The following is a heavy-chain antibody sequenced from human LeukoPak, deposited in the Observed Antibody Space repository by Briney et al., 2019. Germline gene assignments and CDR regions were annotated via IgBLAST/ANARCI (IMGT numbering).Heavy chain of an antibody. D-gene: IGHD3-10*01. Sequence: RSETLSLTCTVSNGSISSYHWSWVRQPPGKGLEWIGYILTSGTTNYNPSLKSRLTISVDTSKNRFTLKLSSVTAADTAVYYCARLRVSGSYLYYFDYWGQGTLVTVSP. CDR2: ILTSGTT. J-gene: IGHJ4*02. V-gene: IGHV4-4*09. CDR1: NGSISSYH. CDR3: ARLRVSGSYLYYFDY.